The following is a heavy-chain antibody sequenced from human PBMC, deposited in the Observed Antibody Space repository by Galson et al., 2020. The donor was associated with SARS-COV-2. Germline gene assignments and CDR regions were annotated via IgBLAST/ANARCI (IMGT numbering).Heavy chain of an antibody. V-gene: IGHV3-30*18. J-gene: IGHJ6*02. D-gene: IGHD3-3*01. CDR2: ISYDGSNK. Sequence: GGSLRLSCAASGFTFSSYGMHWVRQAPGKGLEWVAVISYDGSNKYYADSVKGRFTISRDNSKNTLYLQMNSLRAEDTAVYYCAKDITYYDFWSGYLRGGSFGEIDYYYYYGMDVWGQGTTVTVSS. CDR1: GFTFSSYG. CDR3: AKDITYYDFWSGYLRGGSFGEIDYYYYYGMDV.